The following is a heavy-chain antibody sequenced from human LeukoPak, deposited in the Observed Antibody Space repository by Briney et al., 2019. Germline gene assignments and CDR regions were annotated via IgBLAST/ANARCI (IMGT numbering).Heavy chain of an antibody. CDR2: ISSSSSFI. D-gene: IGHD6-13*01. J-gene: IGHJ4*02. CDR1: GFTFSRYS. V-gene: IGHV3-21*01. Sequence: GGSLRLSCAASGFTFSRYSMNWVRQAPGKGLEWLSSISSSSSFIYYADSVKGRFTISRDNAKSSLYLQMNSLRAEDTAVYYCARDRAAAHFDYWGQGTLVTVSS. CDR3: ARDRAAAHFDY.